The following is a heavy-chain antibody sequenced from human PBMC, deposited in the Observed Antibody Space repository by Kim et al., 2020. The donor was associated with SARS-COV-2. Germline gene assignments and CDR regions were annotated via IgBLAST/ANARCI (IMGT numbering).Heavy chain of an antibody. CDR1: RFTFSSHW. CDR2: IKQDGSEK. V-gene: IGHV3-7*01. Sequence: GGSLRLSCTASRFTFSSHWMTWVRQAPGKGLEWVANIKQDGSEKYYLDSVKGRFIISRDNAKNTLYLQMNSLRAEDTAVYYCAVGHSTLFDPWGQGTLVTVSS. D-gene: IGHD6-13*01. J-gene: IGHJ5*02. CDR3: AVGHSTLFDP.